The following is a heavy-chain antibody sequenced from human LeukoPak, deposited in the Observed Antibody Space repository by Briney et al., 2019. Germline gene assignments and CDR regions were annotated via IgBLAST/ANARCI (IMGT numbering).Heavy chain of an antibody. J-gene: IGHJ4*02. CDR3: ARMTHTLGATYSHFDY. CDR1: GYPFMNFY. V-gene: IGHV1-2*02. CDR2: THPVSGDT. D-gene: IGHD3-16*01. Sequence: ASVKVSCKASGYPFMNFYVHWVRLAPGQGLEWLGWTHPVSGDTIYAQRFQGRVTMTRDTSISTAYMELTSLTSDDTAVYYCARMTHTLGATYSHFDYWGQGTLVTVSS.